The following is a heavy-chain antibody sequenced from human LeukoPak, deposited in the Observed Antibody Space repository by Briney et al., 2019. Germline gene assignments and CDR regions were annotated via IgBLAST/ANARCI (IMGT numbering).Heavy chain of an antibody. Sequence: PGGSLRLSCVASGFTFCNDLMSWGREAPGEGLEWRAHMKQDGSARYYVDSMKGRFTISRDNAKNSLYLQMNSLRAEDTAVYYCAREQGWSDSYYGMDVWGQGTTVTVSS. J-gene: IGHJ6*02. V-gene: IGHV3-7*01. CDR3: AREQGWSDSYYGMDV. CDR2: MKQDGSAR. CDR1: GFTFCNDL.